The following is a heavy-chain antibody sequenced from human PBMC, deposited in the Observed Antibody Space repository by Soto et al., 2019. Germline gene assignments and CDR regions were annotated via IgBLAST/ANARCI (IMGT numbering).Heavy chain of an antibody. D-gene: IGHD1-26*01. CDR1: GYTFTSYG. CDR2: ISAYNGNT. J-gene: IGHJ6*02. V-gene: IGHV1-18*01. Sequence: ASVKVSCKASGYTFTSYGITWVRQAPGQGLEWMGWISAYNGNTSYAQKLQGRVTMTTDTSTSTAYMELRSLRSDDTAVYYCARDSGSYSGYYYGMDVWGQGTTVTVSS. CDR3: ARDSGSYSGYYYGMDV.